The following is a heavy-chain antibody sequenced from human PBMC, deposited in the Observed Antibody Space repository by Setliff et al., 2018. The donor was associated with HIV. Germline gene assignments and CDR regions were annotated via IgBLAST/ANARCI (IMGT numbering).Heavy chain of an antibody. D-gene: IGHD3-3*01. Sequence: SETLSLTCTVSDASIRSSSYYWGWIRQPPGKGLEWIGSIFYSGTTYYNPSLKSRITISVDTSKKQVSLKLNSVTAADTAVYYCARGLTIFGVATPVIYSFMDVWGKGTTVTVSS. CDR3: ARGLTIFGVATPVIYSFMDV. CDR2: IFYSGTT. J-gene: IGHJ6*03. CDR1: DASIRSSSYY. V-gene: IGHV4-39*07.